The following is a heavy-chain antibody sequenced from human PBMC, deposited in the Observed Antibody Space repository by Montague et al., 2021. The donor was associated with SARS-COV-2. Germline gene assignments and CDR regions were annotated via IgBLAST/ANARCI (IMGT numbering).Heavy chain of an antibody. V-gene: IGHV4-39*01. CDR2: IYYSGNT. J-gene: IGHJ4*01. CDR3: ASLGSPAYCGGDCYLTDFRAGV. Sequence: SETLSLTCTVSGGSISTSAYFWSWIRQPPGKGLEWIGTIYYSGNTYYNPSLKSRLTISVDTSKNQVSLKINSVTAADTAVYFCASLGSPAYCGGDCYLTDFRAGVWGQGTMVTVSS. CDR1: GGSISTSAYF. D-gene: IGHD2-21*02.